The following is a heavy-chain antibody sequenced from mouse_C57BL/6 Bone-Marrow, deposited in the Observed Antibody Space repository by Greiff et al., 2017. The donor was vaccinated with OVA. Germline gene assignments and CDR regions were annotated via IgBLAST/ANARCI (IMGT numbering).Heavy chain of an antibody. J-gene: IGHJ1*03. CDR3: ARWDYDYDYDV. CDR1: GYTFTSYW. D-gene: IGHD2-4*01. V-gene: IGHV1-69*01. CDR2: IDPSDSYT. Sequence: VQLQESGAELVMPGASVKLSCKASGYTFTSYWMHWVKQRPGQGLEWIGEIDPSDSYTNYNQKFKGKSTLTVDKSSSTAYMQLSSLTSEDSAVYYCARWDYDYDYDVWGTGTTVTVSS.